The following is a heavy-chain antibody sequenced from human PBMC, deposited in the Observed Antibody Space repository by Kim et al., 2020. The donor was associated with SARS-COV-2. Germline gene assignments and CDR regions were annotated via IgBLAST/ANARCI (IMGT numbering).Heavy chain of an antibody. CDR3: ARASRLYYDSIGYYY. D-gene: IGHD3-22*01. CDR2: IYYSGST. V-gene: IGHV4-61*01. J-gene: IGHJ6*01. Sequence: SETLSLTCTVSGGSVSSGSYYWSWIRQPPGKGLEWIGYIYYSGSTNYNPSLKSRVTISVDTSKNQFSLKLSSVTAADTAVYYCARASRLYYDSIGYYY. CDR1: GGSVSSGSYY.